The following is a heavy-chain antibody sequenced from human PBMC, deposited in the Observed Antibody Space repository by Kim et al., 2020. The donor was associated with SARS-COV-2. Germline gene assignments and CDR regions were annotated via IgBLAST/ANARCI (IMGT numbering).Heavy chain of an antibody. CDR2: INHSGST. D-gene: IGHD3-10*01. CDR1: GGSFSGYY. CDR3: ARGLLWFGSSNAFDI. Sequence: SETLSLTCAVYGGSFSGYYWSWIRQPPGKGLEWIWEINHSGSTNYNPSLKSRVTISVDTSKNQFSLKLSSVTAADTAVYYCARGLLWFGSSNAFDIWGQGTMVTVSS. J-gene: IGHJ3*02. V-gene: IGHV4-34*01.